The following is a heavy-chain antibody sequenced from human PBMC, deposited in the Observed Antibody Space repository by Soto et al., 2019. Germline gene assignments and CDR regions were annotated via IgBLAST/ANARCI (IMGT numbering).Heavy chain of an antibody. CDR1: GYTFTSYG. D-gene: IGHD4-17*01. Sequence: QVQLVQSGAEVKKPGASVKVSCKASGYTFTSYGISWVRQAPGQGLEWMGWISAYNGNTNYAQKLQGRVTMTTDTSTSTAHMELRSLRSDDTAVYYCARAYASTHYGDYADYWGQGTLVTVSS. CDR3: ARAYASTHYGDYADY. J-gene: IGHJ4*02. V-gene: IGHV1-18*01. CDR2: ISAYNGNT.